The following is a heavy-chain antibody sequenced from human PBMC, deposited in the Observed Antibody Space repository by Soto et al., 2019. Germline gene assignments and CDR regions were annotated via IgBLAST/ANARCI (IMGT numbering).Heavy chain of an antibody. CDR3: AKDVRSSSWYDPSGYYYGMDV. CDR2: ISYDGSNK. V-gene: IGHV3-30*18. Sequence: GGSLRLSCAASGFTFSSYGMHWVRQAPGKGLEWVAVISYDGSNKYYADSVKGRFTISRDKSKNTLYLQMNSLRAEDTAVYYCAKDVRSSSWYDPSGYYYGMDVWGQGTTVTVSS. D-gene: IGHD6-13*01. J-gene: IGHJ6*02. CDR1: GFTFSSYG.